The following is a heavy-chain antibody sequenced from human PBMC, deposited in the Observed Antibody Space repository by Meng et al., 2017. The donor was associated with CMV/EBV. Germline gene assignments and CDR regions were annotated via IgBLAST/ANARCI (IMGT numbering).Heavy chain of an antibody. V-gene: IGHV4-4*07. CDR2: IYTSGST. J-gene: IGHJ6*02. CDR1: GGSISSYY. Sequence: GSLRLSCTVSGGSISSYYWSWIRQPAGKGLEWIGRIYTSGSTNCNPSLKSRVTMSVDTSKNQFSLKLSSVTAADTAVYYCARDLYDSSGYPAYGMDVWGQGTTVTVSS. CDR3: ARDLYDSSGYPAYGMDV. D-gene: IGHD3-22*01.